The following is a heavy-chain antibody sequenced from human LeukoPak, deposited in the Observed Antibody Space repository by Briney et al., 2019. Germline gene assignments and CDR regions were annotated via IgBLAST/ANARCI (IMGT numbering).Heavy chain of an antibody. D-gene: IGHD6-6*01. CDR1: GFTFRSYA. Sequence: PGGSLRLSCPASGFTFRSYAMSWVRQAPGKRLEWVSSISSSSSYIYYADSVKGRFTISRDNAKNSLYLQMNSLRAEDTAVYYCARELSIAAHFSTRDYWGQGTLVTVSS. V-gene: IGHV3-21*01. J-gene: IGHJ4*02. CDR2: ISSSSSYI. CDR3: ARELSIAAHFSTRDY.